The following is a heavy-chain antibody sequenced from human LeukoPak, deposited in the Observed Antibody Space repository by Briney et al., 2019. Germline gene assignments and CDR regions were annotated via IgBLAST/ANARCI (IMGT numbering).Heavy chain of an antibody. V-gene: IGHV4-34*01. Sequence: SETLSLTCTVSGGSISGYYWSWVRQPPGKGLEWIGETNHTGNTNYNPSLKSRVTISVDTSKNQFSLKLTSVTAADTAVYYCARGVPGYWGQGALVTVSS. CDR2: TNHTGNT. J-gene: IGHJ4*02. CDR1: GGSISGYY. D-gene: IGHD4/OR15-4a*01. CDR3: ARGVPGY.